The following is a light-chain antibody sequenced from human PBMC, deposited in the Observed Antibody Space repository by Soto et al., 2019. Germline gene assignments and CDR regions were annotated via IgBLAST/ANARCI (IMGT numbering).Light chain of an antibody. CDR3: QQYGSSPRT. V-gene: IGKV3-20*01. CDR2: GAS. CDR1: QSVSSSF. Sequence: EIVLTQSPGTLSLSPGERATLSCRASQSVSSSFLAGYQQKPGQAPRLLIYGASSRATGIPDRFSGSGSGTDFTLTISRLEPEDFAVYYCQQYGSSPRTFGPGTTVDI. J-gene: IGKJ3*01.